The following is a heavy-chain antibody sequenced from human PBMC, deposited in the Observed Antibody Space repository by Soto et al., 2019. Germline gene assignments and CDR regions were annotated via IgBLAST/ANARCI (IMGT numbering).Heavy chain of an antibody. CDR1: GGSFSGYY. J-gene: IGHJ6*03. V-gene: IGHV4-34*01. CDR3: ARGSEDIVVVPAAKTFYMDV. CDR2: INHSGST. Sequence: SETLSLTCAVYGGSFSGYYWSWIRQPPGKGLEWIGEINHSGSTNYNPSLKSRVTISVDTSKNQFSLKLSSVTAADTVVYYCARGSEDIVVVPAAKTFYMDVWGKGTTVTVSS. D-gene: IGHD2-2*01.